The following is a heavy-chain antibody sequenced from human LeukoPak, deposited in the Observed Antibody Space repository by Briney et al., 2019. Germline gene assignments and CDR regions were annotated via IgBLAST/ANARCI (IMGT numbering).Heavy chain of an antibody. V-gene: IGHV3-11*04. CDR3: ARDPYYDFWSGVSEIWFDP. D-gene: IGHD3-3*01. J-gene: IGHJ5*02. Sequence: GGSLRLSCAASGLTFSDYYMSWIRQAPGKGLEWVSYISSSGSTIYYADSVKGRFTISRDNAKNSLYLQMNSLRAEDTAVYYCARDPYYDFWSGVSEIWFDPWGQGTLVTVSS. CDR1: GLTFSDYY. CDR2: ISSSGSTI.